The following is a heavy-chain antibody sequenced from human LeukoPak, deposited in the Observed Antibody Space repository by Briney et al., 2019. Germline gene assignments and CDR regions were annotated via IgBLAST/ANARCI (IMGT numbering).Heavy chain of an antibody. V-gene: IGHV3-30*02. D-gene: IGHD3-16*01. Sequence: GGSLRLSCAASGFIFSYYGMHWVRQAPGKGLEWVAFIRYSASDKYYADSVKGRFTISRDNSKNTQSLQMNSLRAEDTAVYYCAKDDDWGRYKHWGQGTLVTVSS. CDR3: AKDDDWGRYKH. J-gene: IGHJ1*01. CDR2: IRYSASDK. CDR1: GFIFSYYG.